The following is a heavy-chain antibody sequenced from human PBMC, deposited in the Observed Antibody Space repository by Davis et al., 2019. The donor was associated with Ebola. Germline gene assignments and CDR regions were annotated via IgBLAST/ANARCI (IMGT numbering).Heavy chain of an antibody. V-gene: IGHV4-61*01. D-gene: IGHD2-15*01. Sequence: SETLSLTCTVSGGSISSSSYYWGWIRQPPRKGLEWIGYIYYSGSTNYNPSLKSRVTISVDTSKNQFSLKLSSVTAADTAVYYCAREVVVVVAATPSGYYYYGMDVWGKGTTVTVSS. CDR3: AREVVVVVAATPSGYYYYGMDV. CDR1: GGSISSSSYY. J-gene: IGHJ6*04. CDR2: IYYSGST.